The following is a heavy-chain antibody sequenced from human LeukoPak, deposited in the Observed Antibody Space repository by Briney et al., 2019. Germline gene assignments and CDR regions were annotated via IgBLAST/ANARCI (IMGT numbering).Heavy chain of an antibody. V-gene: IGHV1-18*01. CDR2: ISAYNGNT. CDR1: GYTFTSYG. J-gene: IGHJ4*02. CDR3: ARSGTMVRGVNTLIDY. Sequence: ASVNVSCQASGYTFTSYGISWVRQAPGQGLEWMGWISAYNGNTNYAQKLQGRVTMTTDTSTSTAYMELRSLRSDDTAVYYCARSGTMVRGVNTLIDYWGQGTLVTVSS. D-gene: IGHD3-10*01.